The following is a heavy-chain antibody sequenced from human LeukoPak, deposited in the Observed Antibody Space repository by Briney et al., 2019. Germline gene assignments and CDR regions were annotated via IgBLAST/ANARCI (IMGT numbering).Heavy chain of an antibody. CDR2: IWYDGSNK. J-gene: IGHJ6*02. CDR1: GFTFSSYG. D-gene: IGHD3-3*01. V-gene: IGHV3-30*02. CDR3: AKDGYDFWSGTYYYYYGMDV. Sequence: PGGSLRLSCAASGFTFSSYGMHWVRQAPGKGLEWVAVIWYDGSNKYYADSVKGRFTISRDNSKNTLYLQMNSLRAEDTAVYYCAKDGYDFWSGTYYYYYGMDVWGQGTTVTVSS.